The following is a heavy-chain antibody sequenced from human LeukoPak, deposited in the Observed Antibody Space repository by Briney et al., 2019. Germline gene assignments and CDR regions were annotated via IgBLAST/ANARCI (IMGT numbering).Heavy chain of an antibody. J-gene: IGHJ4*02. Sequence: GASVKVSCKLSLHTLTELSMHWVRQAPEKGREWMGGFYPEDGETIYAQKFQGRVTMTEDTSADTAYMELSSLRSEDTAVYYCATGSPLPTYWGQGTLVTV. CDR1: LHTLTELS. CDR3: ATGSPLPTY. V-gene: IGHV1-24*01. CDR2: FYPEDGET.